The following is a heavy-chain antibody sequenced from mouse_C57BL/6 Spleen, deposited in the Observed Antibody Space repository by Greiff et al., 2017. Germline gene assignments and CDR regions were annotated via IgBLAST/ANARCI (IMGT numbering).Heavy chain of an antibody. Sequence: EVQLQESGPGLVKPSQSLSLTCSVTGYSITSGYYWNWIRQFPGNKLEWMGYISYDGSNNYNPSLKNRISITRDTSKNQFFLKLNSVTTEDTATYYCAREGDYVFAYWGQGTLVTVSA. V-gene: IGHV3-6*01. CDR3: AREGDYVFAY. J-gene: IGHJ3*01. D-gene: IGHD2-4*01. CDR1: GYSITSGYY. CDR2: ISYDGSN.